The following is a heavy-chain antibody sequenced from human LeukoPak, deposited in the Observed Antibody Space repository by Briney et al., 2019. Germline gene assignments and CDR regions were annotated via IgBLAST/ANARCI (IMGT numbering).Heavy chain of an antibody. CDR3: VKGFPDCSGGSCYSDFYYYYGMDV. Sequence: GGSLRLSCAASGFTFGSYAMSWVRQAPGKGLEWVSAISGSGGSTYYADSVKGRFTISRDNSKNTLYLQMNSLRAEDTAVYYCVKGFPDCSGGSCYSDFYYYYGMDVWGQGTTVTVSS. CDR2: ISGSGGST. D-gene: IGHD2-15*01. J-gene: IGHJ6*02. V-gene: IGHV3-23*01. CDR1: GFTFGSYA.